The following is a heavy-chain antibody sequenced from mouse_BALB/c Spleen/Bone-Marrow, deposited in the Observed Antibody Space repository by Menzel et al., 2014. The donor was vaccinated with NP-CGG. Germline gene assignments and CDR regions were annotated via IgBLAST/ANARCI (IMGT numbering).Heavy chain of an antibody. Sequence: VQLQQPGAELVKPGASVKLSCTASGFNIKDTYMHWVKQRPEQGLEWIGRIDPANGNTKYDPKFQGKATITADTSSNTAYLQLSSLTSEDTAVYYCARRGLYDGSDYWGQGTTLTVSS. CDR3: ARRGLYDGSDY. V-gene: IGHV14-3*02. D-gene: IGHD2-3*01. CDR1: GFNIKDTY. J-gene: IGHJ2*01. CDR2: IDPANGNT.